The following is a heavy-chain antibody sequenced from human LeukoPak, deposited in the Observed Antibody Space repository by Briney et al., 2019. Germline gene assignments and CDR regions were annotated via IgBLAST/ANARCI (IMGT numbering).Heavy chain of an antibody. CDR3: ARARSTIFPLFDY. CDR1: GYTFSSYF. Sequence: ASVKVSCKASGYTFSSYFMHWVRQAPGQGLEWMGIINPSSSSTRYAQKFEGRVSMTRDTSTSTVYMELSSLRSEDTAVYYCARARSTIFPLFDYWGQGTLVTVSS. D-gene: IGHD3-9*01. J-gene: IGHJ4*02. V-gene: IGHV1-46*01. CDR2: INPSSSST.